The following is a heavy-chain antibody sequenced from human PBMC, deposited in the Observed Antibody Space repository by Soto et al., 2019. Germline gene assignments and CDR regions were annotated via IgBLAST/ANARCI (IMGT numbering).Heavy chain of an antibody. Sequence: GGSLRLSCAISGFSVSSNYLSWVRQAPGKGLEWVSVHFSGGSTYYADSMQGRFTISRDKSNNTLYLQMRRVRAEDTAVYFCARHRHPRGTVGATSPLDPWGQGTQVTVSS. J-gene: IGHJ5*02. CDR1: GFSVSSNY. V-gene: IGHV3-53*01. D-gene: IGHD1-26*01. CDR2: HFSGGST. CDR3: ARHRHPRGTVGATSPLDP.